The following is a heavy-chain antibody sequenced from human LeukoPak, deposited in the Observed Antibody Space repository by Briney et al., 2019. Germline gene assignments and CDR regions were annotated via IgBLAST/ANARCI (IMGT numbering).Heavy chain of an antibody. CDR1: GYSFTSYW. V-gene: IGHV5-51*01. D-gene: IGHD4-23*01. CDR2: IYPGDSDT. J-gene: IGHJ3*02. CDR3: ARRTTVVTPGAFDI. Sequence: GESLKISCKGSGYSFTSYWLGWVRQMPGKGLEWMGIIYPGDSDTRYSPSFQGQVTISADKSISTAYLQWSSLKATDTAMYYCARRTTVVTPGAFDIWGQGTMVTVSS.